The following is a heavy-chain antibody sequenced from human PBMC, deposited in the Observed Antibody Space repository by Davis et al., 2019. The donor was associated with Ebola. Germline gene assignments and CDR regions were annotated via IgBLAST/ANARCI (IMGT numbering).Heavy chain of an antibody. V-gene: IGHV3-30-3*01. CDR3: ARALDRIVVVVAATGY. J-gene: IGHJ4*02. Sequence: GESLKISCAASGFTFSSYAMHWVRQAPGKGLEWVAVISYDGSNKYYADSVKGRFTISRDNSKNTLYLQMNSLRAEDTAVYYCARALDRIVVVVAATGYWGQGTLVTVSS. CDR1: GFTFSSYA. CDR2: ISYDGSNK. D-gene: IGHD2-15*01.